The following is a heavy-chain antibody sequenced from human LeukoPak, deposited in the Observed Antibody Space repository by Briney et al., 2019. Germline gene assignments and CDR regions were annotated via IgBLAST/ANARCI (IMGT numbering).Heavy chain of an antibody. CDR1: GYTFTSYG. CDR3: AREVSFGDSSGYYFLYSAFDI. V-gene: IGHV1-18*01. Sequence: GASVKVSCKASGYTFTSYGISWVRQAPEQGLEWMGWISAYNGNTNYAQKLQGRVTMTTDTSTSTAYMELRSLGSDDTAVYYCAREVSFGDSSGYYFLYSAFDIWGQGTMVTVSS. CDR2: ISAYNGNT. J-gene: IGHJ3*02. D-gene: IGHD3-22*01.